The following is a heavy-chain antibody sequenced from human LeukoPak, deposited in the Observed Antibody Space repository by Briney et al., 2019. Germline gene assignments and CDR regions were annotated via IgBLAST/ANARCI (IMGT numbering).Heavy chain of an antibody. D-gene: IGHD6-13*01. CDR2: IKQDGSEK. CDR1: GFTFSSYA. CDR3: AREGYSSSWYVY. J-gene: IGHJ4*02. V-gene: IGHV3-7*01. Sequence: GGSLRLSCAASGFTFSSYAMHWVRQAPGKGLEWVANIKQDGSEKYYVDSVKGRFTISRDNAKNSLYLQMNSLRAEDTAVYYCAREGYSSSWYVYWGQGTLVTVSS.